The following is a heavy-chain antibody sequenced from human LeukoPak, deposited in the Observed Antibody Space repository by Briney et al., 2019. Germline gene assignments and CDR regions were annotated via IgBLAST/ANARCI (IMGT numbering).Heavy chain of an antibody. CDR1: GYTFTGYY. Sequence: ASVKVSCKASGYTFTGYYMHWVRQAPGQGLEWMGWINPNSGGTNYAQKFQGRVTMTRDTSISTAYMELSRLRSDDTAVYYCARGFTSIAVHFDYWGQGTLVTVSS. J-gene: IGHJ4*02. D-gene: IGHD6-6*01. V-gene: IGHV1-2*02. CDR3: ARGFTSIAVHFDY. CDR2: INPNSGGT.